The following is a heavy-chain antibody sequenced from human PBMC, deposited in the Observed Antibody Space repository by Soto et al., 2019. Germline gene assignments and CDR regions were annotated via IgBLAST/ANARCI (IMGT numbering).Heavy chain of an antibody. V-gene: IGHV3-30-3*01. CDR3: ARDARTTWTTRGVWYFDI. D-gene: IGHD4-17*01. J-gene: IGHJ2*01. CDR1: GFPFSRYA. CDR2: ISYDGNNR. Sequence: QVQVVESGGGVVQPGRSLRLSCAASGFPFSRYAMHCVRQAPGKGLECVALISYDGNNRYSADSVRGRFTISRDNSKTMVYLQMYSLRPEDTAVYYFARDARTTWTTRGVWYFDIWCRGTQFTVSS.